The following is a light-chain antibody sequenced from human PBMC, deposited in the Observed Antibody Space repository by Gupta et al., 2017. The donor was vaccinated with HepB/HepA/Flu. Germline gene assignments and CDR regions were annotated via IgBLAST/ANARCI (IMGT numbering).Light chain of an antibody. Sequence: QSVLTQPPSVSAAPGQKVTISCSCSSSNIGNNYVSWYQQLPGTAPKLLIYENNKRPSGIPDRFSGSKSGTSATLGITGLQTGDEADYYCGTWDSSLSAGVFGGGTKLTVL. CDR1: SSNIGNNY. CDR2: ENN. V-gene: IGLV1-51*02. J-gene: IGLJ3*02. CDR3: GTWDSSLSAGV.